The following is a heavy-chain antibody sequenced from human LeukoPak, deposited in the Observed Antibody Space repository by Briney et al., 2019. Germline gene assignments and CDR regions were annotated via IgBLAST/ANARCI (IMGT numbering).Heavy chain of an antibody. CDR1: GYTFTSYV. CDR3: ARCMVRGANRGYYYYGMDV. CDR2: ISAYNGNT. D-gene: IGHD3-10*01. J-gene: IGHJ6*02. V-gene: IGHV1-18*01. Sequence: ASVKVSCKASGYTFTSYVISWVRQAPGQGLEWMGWISAYNGNTNYAQKLQGRVTMTTDTSTSTAYMELRSLRSDDTAVYYCARCMVRGANRGYYYYGMDVWGQGTTVTVSS.